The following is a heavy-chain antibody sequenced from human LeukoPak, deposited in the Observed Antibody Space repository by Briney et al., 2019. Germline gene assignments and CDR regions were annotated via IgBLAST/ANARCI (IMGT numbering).Heavy chain of an antibody. J-gene: IGHJ5*02. CDR3: AKGGGYYGSGTYYKNNWFDP. D-gene: IGHD3-10*01. CDR1: GFTFSNYA. V-gene: IGHV3-23*01. Sequence: GGSLRLSCAVSGFTFSNYAMSWVRQAPGKGLEWVSAISGSGGTTYYGDSVKGRFTISRDNSKNTLYLQMNSPRAEDTAVYYCAKGGGYYGSGTYYKNNWFDPWGQGTLVIVSS. CDR2: ISGSGGTT.